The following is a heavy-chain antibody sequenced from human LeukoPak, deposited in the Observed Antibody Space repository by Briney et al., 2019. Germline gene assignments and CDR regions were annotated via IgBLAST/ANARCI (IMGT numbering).Heavy chain of an antibody. CDR2: IYYSGST. J-gene: IGHJ5*02. Sequence: SETLSLTCTVSGGSISSYYWSWIRQPPGKGLEWIGYIYYSGSTNYNPSLKSRVTISVDTSKNQFSLKLSSVTAADTAVYYCARDLWGQQLVTEGGQNWFDPWGQGTLVTVSS. D-gene: IGHD6-13*01. CDR1: GGSISSYY. V-gene: IGHV4-59*01. CDR3: ARDLWGQQLVTEGGQNWFDP.